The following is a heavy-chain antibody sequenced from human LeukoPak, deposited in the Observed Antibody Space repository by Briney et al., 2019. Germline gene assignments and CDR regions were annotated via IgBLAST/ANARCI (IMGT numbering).Heavy chain of an antibody. D-gene: IGHD3-16*02. CDR1: GFIVSSNY. V-gene: IGHV3-53*01. Sequence: GGSLRLSCAASGFIVSSNYMTWVRQAPGEGLEWVSVIHNDGSTYYTDSVKGRLTISRDNSKNTLYPQLNSLRVEETAVYYWAALSRDYWGQGTLVTVSS. CDR3: AALSRDY. J-gene: IGHJ4*02. CDR2: IHNDGST.